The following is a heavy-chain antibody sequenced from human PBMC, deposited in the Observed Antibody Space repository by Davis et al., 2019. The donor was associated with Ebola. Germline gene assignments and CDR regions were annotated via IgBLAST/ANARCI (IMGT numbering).Heavy chain of an antibody. D-gene: IGHD6-6*01. J-gene: IGHJ6*02. CDR2: INWSRRPI. Sequence: SLKISCAASGFTFDDYAMHWVRQAPGKGLEWVSGINWSRRPIGYADSVRGRFTISRDNGKDFLYLQMNNLRVEDTAVYYCAKEDYSSSSRSDHSYFFGMDVWGQGTTVSVSS. V-gene: IGHV3-9*01. CDR3: AKEDYSSSSRSDHSYFFGMDV. CDR1: GFTFDDYA.